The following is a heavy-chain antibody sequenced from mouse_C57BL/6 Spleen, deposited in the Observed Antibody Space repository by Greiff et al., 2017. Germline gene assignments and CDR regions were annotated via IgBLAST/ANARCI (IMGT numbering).Heavy chain of an antibody. V-gene: IGHV1-50*01. CDR1: GYTFTSYW. CDR2: IDPSDSYT. J-gene: IGHJ2*01. CDR3: ARNYYGSSYYFDY. Sequence: QVQLQQPGAELVKPGASVKLSCKASGYTFTSYWMQWVKQRPGQGLEWIGEIDPSDSYTNYNQKFKGKATLTVDTSSSTAYMQLSSLTSEDSAVYYCARNYYGSSYYFDYWGQGTTRTVSS. D-gene: IGHD1-1*01.